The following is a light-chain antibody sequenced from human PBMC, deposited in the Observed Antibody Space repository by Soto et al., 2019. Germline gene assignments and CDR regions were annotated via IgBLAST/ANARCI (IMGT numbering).Light chain of an antibody. Sequence: ELTQPLSVSVALGQTARITCGGNNIGSKNVHWYQQKPGQAPVLVIYRDSNRPSGIPERFSGSNSGNTATLTISRAQAGDEADYYCQVWDSSTAYYVFGTGTKVTVL. V-gene: IGLV3-9*01. J-gene: IGLJ1*01. CDR1: NIGSKN. CDR3: QVWDSSTAYYV. CDR2: RDS.